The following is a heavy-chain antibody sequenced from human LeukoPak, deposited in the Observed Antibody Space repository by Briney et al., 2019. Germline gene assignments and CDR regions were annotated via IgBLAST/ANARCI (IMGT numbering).Heavy chain of an antibody. Sequence: SSETLSLTCTVSGGSISSPYYWAWIRQPPGKGLEWIGSIYYSGSTYYNPSLKSRVTISLDTSNNQFSLRLSSVTAADTAMYYCANTDPGAYRHWFDPWGQGTLVTVAS. CDR1: GGSISSPYY. J-gene: IGHJ5*02. CDR2: IYYSGST. V-gene: IGHV4-39*07. CDR3: ANTDPGAYRHWFDP. D-gene: IGHD2-2*02.